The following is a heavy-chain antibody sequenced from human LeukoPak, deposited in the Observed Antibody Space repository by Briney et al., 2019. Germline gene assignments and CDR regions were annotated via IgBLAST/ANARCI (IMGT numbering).Heavy chain of an antibody. CDR2: IYYSGST. Sequence: SETLSLTCTVSGGSISSGGYYWSGIRQHPGKGLEWIGYIYYSGSTYYSPSLKSRVTISVDTSKNQFSLKLSSVTAADTAVYYCAREVRDMVRGLNGWFDPWGQGTLVTVSS. D-gene: IGHD3-10*01. CDR1: GGSISSGGYY. CDR3: AREVRDMVRGLNGWFDP. V-gene: IGHV4-31*03. J-gene: IGHJ5*02.